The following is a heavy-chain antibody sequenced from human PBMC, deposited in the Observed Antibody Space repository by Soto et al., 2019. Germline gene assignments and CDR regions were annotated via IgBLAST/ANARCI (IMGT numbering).Heavy chain of an antibody. CDR3: ARQDHSGSGWFDT. V-gene: IGHV3-30*04. D-gene: IGHD3-22*01. J-gene: IGHJ5*02. Sequence: ESGGGVVQPGRSLRLSCAASGFTFSNYALHWVRQAPGKGLEWAAVISYDGRKRYYADSMKGRFTFSRDNSKNALYLQMNSLRADDTAVYYCARQDHSGSGWFDTWGQGTLVTVSS. CDR1: GFTFSNYA. CDR2: ISYDGRKR.